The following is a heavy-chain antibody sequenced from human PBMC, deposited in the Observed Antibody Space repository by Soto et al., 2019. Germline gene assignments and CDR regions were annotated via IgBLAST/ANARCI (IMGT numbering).Heavy chain of an antibody. CDR1: GFTFSGSA. D-gene: IGHD4-17*01. Sequence: EVQLVESGGGLVQPGGSLKLSCAASGFTFSGSAMHWVRQASGKGVEWVGRIRSKANSYATAYAASVKGRFTISRDDSKNTAYLQMNSLKTEDTAVYYCTMTTVTTWGYWGQGTLVTVSS. J-gene: IGHJ4*02. CDR2: IRSKANSYAT. V-gene: IGHV3-73*01. CDR3: TMTTVTTWGY.